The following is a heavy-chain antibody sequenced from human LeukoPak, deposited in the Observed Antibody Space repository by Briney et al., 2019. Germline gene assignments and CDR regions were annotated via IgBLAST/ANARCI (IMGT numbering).Heavy chain of an antibody. CDR2: IYSGGST. CDR3: ARAGDYVRWYFDY. Sequence: PGGSLRLSCAASGFTFSSYGMHWVRQAPGKGLEWVSVIYSGGSTYYADSVKGRFTFSRDNSKNTLYLQMNSLRAEDTAVYYCARAGDYVRWYFDYWGQGTLVTVSS. J-gene: IGHJ4*02. V-gene: IGHV3-53*01. D-gene: IGHD3-16*01. CDR1: GFTFSSYG.